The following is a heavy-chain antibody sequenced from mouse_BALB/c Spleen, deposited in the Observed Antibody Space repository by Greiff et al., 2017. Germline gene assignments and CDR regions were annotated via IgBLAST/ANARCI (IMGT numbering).Heavy chain of an antibody. CDR3: ARWEEDSMDY. CDR1: GYTFTSYW. CDR2: INPSNGRT. Sequence: QVQLQQPGAELVKPGASVKLSCKASGYTFTSYWMHWVKQRPGQGLEWIGEINPSNGRTNYNEKFKSKATLTVDKSSSTAYMQLSSLTSEDSAVYYCARWEEDSMDYWGQGTSVTVSS. D-gene: IGHD4-1*01. V-gene: IGHV1S81*02. J-gene: IGHJ4*01.